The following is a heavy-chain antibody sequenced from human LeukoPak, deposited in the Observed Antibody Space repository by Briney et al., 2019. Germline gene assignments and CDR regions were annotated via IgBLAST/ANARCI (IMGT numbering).Heavy chain of an antibody. CDR1: GGSISSGGYS. V-gene: IGHV4-30-4*07. J-gene: IGHJ4*02. CDR3: ARALWDHYYFDY. CDR2: IYYSGST. D-gene: IGHD1-26*01. Sequence: TLSLTCSVSGGSISSGGYSWSWIRQPPGKGLEWIGYIYYSGSTYYNPSLKSRVTISVDTSKNQFSLKLSSVTAADTAVYYCARALWDHYYFDYWGQGTLVTVSS.